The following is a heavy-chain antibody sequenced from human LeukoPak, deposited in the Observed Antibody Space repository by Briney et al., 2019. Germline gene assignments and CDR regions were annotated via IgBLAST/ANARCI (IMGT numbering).Heavy chain of an antibody. CDR3: AKDSGGYSYGPDY. CDR1: GFTFSSYG. J-gene: IGHJ4*02. D-gene: IGHD5-18*01. Sequence: GGSLRLSCAASGFTFSSYGMHWVRQAQGKGLDGVAVISYDGSNKYYADSVKGRFTISRDNSKNTLYLQMNSLRAEDTAVYYCAKDSGGYSYGPDYWGQGTLVTVSS. V-gene: IGHV3-30*18. CDR2: ISYDGSNK.